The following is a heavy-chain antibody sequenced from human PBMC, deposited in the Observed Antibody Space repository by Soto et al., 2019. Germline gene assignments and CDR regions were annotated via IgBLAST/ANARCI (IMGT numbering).Heavy chain of an antibody. CDR1: GFTFRVYS. D-gene: IGHD6-19*01. CDR2: ITSDERTV. V-gene: IGHV3-48*02. J-gene: IGHJ4*01. Sequence: GGSLRLSCSASGFTFRVYSMNWVRQAPGKGLEWVSYITSDERTVHYADSVKGRFTISRDNAKNSVYLQMTSLRDEDTAVYYCARSVEGHFDFWGQGILVTVSS. CDR3: ARSVEGHFDF.